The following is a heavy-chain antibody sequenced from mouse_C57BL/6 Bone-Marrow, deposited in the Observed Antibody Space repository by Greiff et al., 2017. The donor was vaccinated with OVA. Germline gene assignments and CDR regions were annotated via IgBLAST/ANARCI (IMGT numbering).Heavy chain of an antibody. CDR3: ARTLYGNYYCDY. CDR1: GYTFTDYN. V-gene: IGHV1-18*01. D-gene: IGHD2-1*01. Sequence: EVQLQQSGPELVKPGASVKIPCKASGYTFTDYNMDWVKQSHGKSLEWIGDINPNNGGTIYNQKFKGKATLTVDKSSSTAYMELRSLTSEDTAVYYCARTLYGNYYCDYWGQGTTLTVSS. J-gene: IGHJ2*01. CDR2: INPNNGGT.